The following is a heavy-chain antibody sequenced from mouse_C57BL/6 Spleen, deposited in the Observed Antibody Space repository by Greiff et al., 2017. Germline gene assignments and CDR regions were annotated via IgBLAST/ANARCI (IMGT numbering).Heavy chain of an antibody. CDR3: ARRAGTGYFDV. V-gene: IGHV7-3*01. CDR2: IRNKANGYTT. Sequence: EVQLVESGGGLVQPGGSLSLSCAASGFTFTDYYMSWVRQPPGKALEWLGFIRNKANGYTTEYSASVKGRFTISRDNSQSILYLQMNALRAEDSATYYCARRAGTGYFDVWGTGTTVTVSS. D-gene: IGHD3-3*01. CDR1: GFTFTDYY. J-gene: IGHJ1*03.